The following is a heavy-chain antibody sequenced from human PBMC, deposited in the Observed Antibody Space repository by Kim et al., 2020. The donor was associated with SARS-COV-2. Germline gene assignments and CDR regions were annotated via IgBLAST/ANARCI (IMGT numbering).Heavy chain of an antibody. Sequence: SETLSLTCAVYGGSFSGYYWSWIRQPPGKGLEWIGEINHSGSTNYNPSLKSRVTISVDTSKNQFSLKLSSVTAADTAVYYCARALHRGYYFDYWGQGTL. J-gene: IGHJ4*02. CDR1: GGSFSGYY. D-gene: IGHD6-25*01. CDR3: ARALHRGYYFDY. CDR2: INHSGST. V-gene: IGHV4-34*01.